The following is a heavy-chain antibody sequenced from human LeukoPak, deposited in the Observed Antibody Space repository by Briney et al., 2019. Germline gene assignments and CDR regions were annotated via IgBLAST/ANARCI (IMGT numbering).Heavy chain of an antibody. V-gene: IGHV5-51*01. D-gene: IGHD3-9*01. CDR1: EYNFHYYC. CDR2: SYPGTSET. CDR3: GREGGPILFDYFDY. Sequence: GESLMISCIGSEYNFHYYCIGGVRHMAWKGLEWMGFSYPGTSETKYSQSFQGQITISADNSISTDYLQWSSLKASDTAMYYGGREGGPILFDYFDYWGQGTLVTVSS. J-gene: IGHJ4*02.